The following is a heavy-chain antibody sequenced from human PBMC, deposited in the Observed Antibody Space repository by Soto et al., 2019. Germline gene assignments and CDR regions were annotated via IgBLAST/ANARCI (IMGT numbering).Heavy chain of an antibody. CDR1: GFTFTRYS. V-gene: IGHV3-21*01. CDR3: ARESEDLTSNFDY. CDR2: ISSTTNYI. Sequence: GGSLRLSCEASGFTFTRYSMNWVCQAPGKGLEWVSSISSTTNYIYYADSMKGRFTVSRDNAKNSVYLEMNSLSAEDTAVYYCARESEDLTSNFDYWGQGTLVTVSS. J-gene: IGHJ4*02.